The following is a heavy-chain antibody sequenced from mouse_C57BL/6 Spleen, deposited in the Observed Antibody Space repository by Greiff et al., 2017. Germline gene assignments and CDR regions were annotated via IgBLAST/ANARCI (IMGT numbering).Heavy chain of an antibody. J-gene: IGHJ4*01. CDR2: IYPGSGNT. V-gene: IGHV1-76*01. CDR3: ARSPPYGSSYGYAMDY. Sequence: QVQLQQSGAELVRPGASVKLSCKASGYTFTDYYINWVKQRPGQGLEWIARIYPGSGNTYYNEKFKGKATLTAEKSSSTAYMRLSSLTSEDSAVYFCARSPPYGSSYGYAMDYWGQGTSVTVSS. CDR1: GYTFTDYY. D-gene: IGHD1-1*01.